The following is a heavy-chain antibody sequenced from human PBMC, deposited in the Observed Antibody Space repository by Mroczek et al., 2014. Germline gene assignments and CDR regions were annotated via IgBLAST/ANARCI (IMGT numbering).Heavy chain of an antibody. D-gene: IGHD1-26*01. V-gene: IGHV4-34*01. Sequence: QVQLQQWGAGLLKPSETLSLTCAVYGGSFGGYYWSWIRQPPGKGLEWIGEINHSGSTNYNPSLKSRVTISVDTSKNQFSLKLSSVTAADTAVYYCARGPRRIVGALGYWGQGTLVTVSS. CDR2: INHSGST. CDR1: GGSFGGYY. CDR3: ARGPRRIVGALGY. J-gene: IGHJ4*02.